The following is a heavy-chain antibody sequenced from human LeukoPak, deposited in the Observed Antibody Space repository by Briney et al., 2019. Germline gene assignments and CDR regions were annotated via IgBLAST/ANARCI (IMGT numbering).Heavy chain of an antibody. CDR2: MNPGSGNT. V-gene: IGHV1-8*01. CDR1: GDTFTSFD. Sequence: VASVKVFCNASGDTFTSFDINWVRQATGQGPEWMGWMNPGSGNTGYAQRFRGRVTMTRDTSISTAYLELSSLTSADTAVYYCASHTYYRSSGSFGRWGQGTLVTVSS. CDR3: ASHTYYRSSGSFGR. J-gene: IGHJ4*02. D-gene: IGHD3-10*01.